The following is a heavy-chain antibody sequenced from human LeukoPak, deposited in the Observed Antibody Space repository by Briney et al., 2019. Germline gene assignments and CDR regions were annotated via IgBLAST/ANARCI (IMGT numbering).Heavy chain of an antibody. Sequence: GASVKVSCKASGYTFTSYYMHWVRQAPGQGLEWMGIINPSGGSTSYAQKFQGRVTITADESTSTAYMELSSLRSEDTAVYYCARDRRYSYGYRDNWFDPWGQGTLVTVSS. CDR1: GYTFTSYY. D-gene: IGHD5-18*01. CDR2: INPSGGST. J-gene: IGHJ5*02. V-gene: IGHV1-46*01. CDR3: ARDRRYSYGYRDNWFDP.